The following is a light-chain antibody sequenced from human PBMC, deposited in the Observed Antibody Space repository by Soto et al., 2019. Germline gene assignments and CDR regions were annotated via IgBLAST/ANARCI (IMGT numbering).Light chain of an antibody. Sequence: QSVLTQAPSVSAAPGQKVTISCSGSSSNIGNNYVSWYQHYPGTGPKLLIYENNKRPSWIPDRFSGSKSGTSATLGITGLQTVDEADYYCGTWDSSLSAVVFGGGTKLTVL. CDR3: GTWDSSLSAVV. CDR2: ENN. V-gene: IGLV1-51*02. CDR1: SSNIGNNY. J-gene: IGLJ2*01.